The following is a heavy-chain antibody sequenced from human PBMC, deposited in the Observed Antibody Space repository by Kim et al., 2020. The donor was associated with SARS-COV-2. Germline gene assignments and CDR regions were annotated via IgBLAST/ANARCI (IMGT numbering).Heavy chain of an antibody. CDR3: ARAFPRGPFDY. V-gene: IGHV3-30*01. CDR2: K. D-gene: IGHD5-12*01. J-gene: IGHJ4*02. Sequence: KYYSDSVKRRSTISRDNSKNPLCLQMNSLRAEDTVVYYWARAFPRGPFDYWGQGSLVTVSS.